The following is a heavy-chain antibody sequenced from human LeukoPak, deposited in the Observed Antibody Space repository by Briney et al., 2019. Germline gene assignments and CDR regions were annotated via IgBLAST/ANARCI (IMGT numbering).Heavy chain of an antibody. CDR3: AKARIGGAGTGAFDV. J-gene: IGHJ3*01. Sequence: RGGSLRFSCAASGFPVSSYGMTWVRQPPGKGLEWFSAFSATDGREQYAASVRGRFTISKDNSKNSLYLQMNSLRDEDTAVYFCAKARIGGAGTGAFDVWGQGTMVTVSS. CDR2: FSATDGRE. D-gene: IGHD6-13*01. CDR1: GFPVSSYG. V-gene: IGHV3-23*01.